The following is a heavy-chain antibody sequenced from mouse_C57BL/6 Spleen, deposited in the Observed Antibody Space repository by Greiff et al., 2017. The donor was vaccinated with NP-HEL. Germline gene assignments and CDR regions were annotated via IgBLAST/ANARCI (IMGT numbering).Heavy chain of an antibody. Sequence: QVQLKESGAELVRPGASVKLSCKASGYTFTDYYINWVKQRPGQGLEWIARIYPGSGNTYYNEKFKGKATLTAEKSSSTAYMQLSSLTSEDSAVYFCARGTGLDYWGQGTTLTVSS. CDR2: IYPGSGNT. CDR3: ARGTGLDY. J-gene: IGHJ2*01. CDR1: GYTFTDYY. D-gene: IGHD2-14*01. V-gene: IGHV1-76*01.